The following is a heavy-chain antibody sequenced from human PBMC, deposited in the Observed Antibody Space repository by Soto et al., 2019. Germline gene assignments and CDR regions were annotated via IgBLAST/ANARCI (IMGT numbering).Heavy chain of an antibody. CDR3: ARHSAVHYGMDV. J-gene: IGHJ6*02. CDR1: GYSFTSCW. Sequence: LGESLKISCKCSGYSFTSCWISWVLQMPGKGLEWMGRIDPSDSCTNYSPSFQGHVTISADKSISTAYLQWSSLKASDTAMYYCARHSAVHYGMDVWGQGTTVTVSS. D-gene: IGHD6-13*01. CDR2: IDPSDSCT. V-gene: IGHV5-10-1*01.